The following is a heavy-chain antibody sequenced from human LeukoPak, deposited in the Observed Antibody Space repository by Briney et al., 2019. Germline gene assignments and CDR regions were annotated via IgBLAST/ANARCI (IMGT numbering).Heavy chain of an antibody. V-gene: IGHV4-59*01. CDR2: ISYSGST. Sequence: SETLSLTCTVSGGSISSYYWSWIRQSPGKGLEWIGSISYSGSTYYNPSLKSRVTISVDTSKNQFSLKLSSVTAADTAVYYCARAPTGEDAFDIWGQGTMVTVSS. D-gene: IGHD7-27*01. CDR1: GGSISSYY. J-gene: IGHJ3*02. CDR3: ARAPTGEDAFDI.